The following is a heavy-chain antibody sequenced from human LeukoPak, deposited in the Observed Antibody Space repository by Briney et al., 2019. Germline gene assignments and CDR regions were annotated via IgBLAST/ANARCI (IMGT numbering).Heavy chain of an antibody. J-gene: IGHJ4*02. CDR2: MTGDGGTR. CDR1: GFTFYDYA. Sequence: PGGSLRLSCAASGFTFYDYAMHWVRQGPGKGLEWVSLMTGDGGTRQYAASVKGRFTISRDNAKNSLYLQMNSLRAEDTAVYYCAREGYRSSSEPDYWGQGTLVTVSS. D-gene: IGHD6-6*01. V-gene: IGHV3-43*02. CDR3: AREGYRSSSEPDY.